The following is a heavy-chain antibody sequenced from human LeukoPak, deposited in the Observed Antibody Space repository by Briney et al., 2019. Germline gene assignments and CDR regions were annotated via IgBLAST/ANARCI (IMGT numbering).Heavy chain of an antibody. CDR3: ARELDTAMVTYYFDY. CDR1: GGSISSYY. CDR2: IYTSGST. Sequence: PSETLSLTCTVSGGSISSYYWSWIRQPAGKGLEWIGRIYTSGSTNYNPSLKSRVTISVDTSKNQFSLKLSSVTAADTAVYYCARELDTAMVTYYFDYWGQGTLVTVSS. V-gene: IGHV4-4*07. J-gene: IGHJ4*02. D-gene: IGHD5-18*01.